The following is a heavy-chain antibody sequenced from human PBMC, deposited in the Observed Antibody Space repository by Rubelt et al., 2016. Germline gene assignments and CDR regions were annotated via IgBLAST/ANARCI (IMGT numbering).Heavy chain of an antibody. CDR2: INPNSGGT. D-gene: IGHD3-10*01. J-gene: IGHJ4*02. Sequence: TFTGYYMHWVRQAPGQGLEWMGRINPNSGGTNYAQKFQGRVTMTRDTSISTAYMELSRLGSDDTAVYYCARGGTMVRGVTPDYWGQGTLVIVSS. V-gene: IGHV1-2*06. CDR1: TFTGYY. CDR3: ARGGTMVRGVTPDY.